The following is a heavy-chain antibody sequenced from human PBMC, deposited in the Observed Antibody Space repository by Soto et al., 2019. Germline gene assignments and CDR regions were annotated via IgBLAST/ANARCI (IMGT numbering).Heavy chain of an antibody. CDR2: IYYSGST. J-gene: IGHJ5*02. D-gene: IGHD3-22*01. Sequence: SETLSLTCTVSGGSISSSYWGWIRQPPGKGLEWIGYIYYSGSTNYNPSLKSRVTISVDTSKNQFSLKLSSVTAADTAVYYCARDPPLYYYDSSGYPWGQGTLVTVSS. CDR1: GGSISSSY. CDR3: ARDPPLYYYDSSGYP. V-gene: IGHV4-59*01.